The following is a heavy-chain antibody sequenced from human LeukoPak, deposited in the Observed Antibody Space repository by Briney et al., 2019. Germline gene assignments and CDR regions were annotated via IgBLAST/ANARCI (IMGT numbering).Heavy chain of an antibody. V-gene: IGHV1-69*13. CDR1: GGTFSSYA. CDR3: ASLHRGTLDY. Sequence: GASVKVSCKASGGTFSSYAISWVRQAPGQGLEWMGGIIPIFGTANYAQKFQGRVTITADESTSTAYMELSSLRSEDTAVYYGASLHRGTLDYWGQGTLVTVSS. J-gene: IGHJ4*02. CDR2: IIPIFGTA. D-gene: IGHD4-11*01.